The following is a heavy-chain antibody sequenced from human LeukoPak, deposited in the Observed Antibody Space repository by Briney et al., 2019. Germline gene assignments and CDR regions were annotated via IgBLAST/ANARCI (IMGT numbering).Heavy chain of an antibody. V-gene: IGHV3-30-3*01. J-gene: IGHJ4*02. CDR1: GFTFSSYA. Sequence: TGGSLRLSCAASGFTFSSYAMHWVRRAPAKGLEGVAVISYDGTNKYYADSVKGRFTISRDNSKNTLYLQMNSLRAEDTAVYYCARDRGSGSYIITFFDYWGQGTLVTVSS. CDR3: ARDRGSGSYIITFFDY. D-gene: IGHD3-10*01. CDR2: ISYDGTNK.